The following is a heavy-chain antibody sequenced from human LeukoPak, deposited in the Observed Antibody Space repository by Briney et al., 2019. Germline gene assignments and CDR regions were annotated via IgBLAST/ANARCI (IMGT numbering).Heavy chain of an antibody. CDR2: ISGSGGTT. CDR1: GFTFTSHA. D-gene: IGHD3-10*01. Sequence: GGSLRLSCAASGFTFTSHALTWVRQAPGKGLEWVSSISGSGGTTDYADSVKGRFTISRDNSKNTVYLQMNSPRAEDTALYYCARDARELPREIFDYWGQGTLVTVSS. J-gene: IGHJ4*02. CDR3: ARDARELPREIFDY. V-gene: IGHV3-23*01.